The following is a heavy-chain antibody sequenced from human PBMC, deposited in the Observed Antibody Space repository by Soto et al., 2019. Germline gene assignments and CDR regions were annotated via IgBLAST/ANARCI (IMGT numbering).Heavy chain of an antibody. J-gene: IGHJ4*02. CDR2: IRFDGSDE. V-gene: IGHV3-33*08. D-gene: IGHD1-26*01. CDR1: ASIFKGHG. Sequence: QVQLVESGGGVVQPGGSLRLSCAASASIFKGHGMHWVRQAPGKGLEWVAIIRFDGSDEHYGDSVEGRFTISRDNSKNMLYLQMNSLRVEDTAVYYCARDGGGATTFFGFLDYWGQGTLVTVSS. CDR3: ARDGGGATTFFGFLDY.